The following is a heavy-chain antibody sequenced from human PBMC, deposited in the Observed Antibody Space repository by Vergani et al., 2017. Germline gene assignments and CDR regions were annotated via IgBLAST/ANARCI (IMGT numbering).Heavy chain of an antibody. D-gene: IGHD2-8*01. CDR2: IYHSGST. Sequence: QLQLQESGSGRVKPSQTLPLTGAVSGGSISSGGYSWSWIRQPPGKGLEWIGYIYHSGSTYYNPSLKSRVTISVDRSKNQFSLKLSSVTAADTAVYYCASIMGKIDYWGQGTLVTVSS. V-gene: IGHV4-30-2*01. CDR3: ASIMGKIDY. CDR1: GGSISSGGYS. J-gene: IGHJ4*02.